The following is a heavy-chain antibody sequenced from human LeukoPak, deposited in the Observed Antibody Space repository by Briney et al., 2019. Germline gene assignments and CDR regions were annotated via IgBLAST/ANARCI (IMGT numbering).Heavy chain of an antibody. D-gene: IGHD6-19*01. CDR2: INHSGST. CDR1: GGSFSGYY. J-gene: IGHJ4*02. V-gene: IGHV4-34*01. CDR3: ARGRGSSGWYFDY. Sequence: SETLSLTCAVYGGSFSGYYWSWIRQPPGRGLEWIGEINHSGSTNYNPSLKSRVTISVDTSKNQFSLKLSSVTAADTAVYYCARGRGSSGWYFDYWGQGTLVTVSS.